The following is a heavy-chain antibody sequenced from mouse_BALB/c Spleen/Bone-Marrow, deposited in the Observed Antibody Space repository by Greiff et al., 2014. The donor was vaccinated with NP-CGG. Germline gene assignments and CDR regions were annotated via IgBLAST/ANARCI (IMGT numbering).Heavy chain of an antibody. D-gene: IGHD2-4*01. Sequence: EVHLVESGPELVKPGASVKISCKASGYSFTGYFMNWVMQSHGKSLEWIGRINPYNGDTFYNQKFKDKATLTIDKSSITANMELRSLDCKGSAVYYCARIYDYDRVAWFAYWGQGTLVTVSA. CDR1: GYSFTGYF. V-gene: IGHV1-20*02. CDR3: ARIYDYDRVAWFAY. J-gene: IGHJ3*01. CDR2: INPYNGDT.